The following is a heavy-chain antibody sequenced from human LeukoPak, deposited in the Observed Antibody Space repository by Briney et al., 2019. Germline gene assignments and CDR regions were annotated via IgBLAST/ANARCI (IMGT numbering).Heavy chain of an antibody. Sequence: SETLSLTCTVSGGSISSGDYYWSWIRQPPGKGLEWIGYIYYSGSTYYNPSLKSRVTISVDTSKNQFSLKLSSVTAADTAVYYCARGAGLRNWSDPWGQGTLVTVSS. V-gene: IGHV4-30-4*08. CDR2: IYYSGST. CDR3: ARGAGLRNWSDP. D-gene: IGHD6-13*01. J-gene: IGHJ5*02. CDR1: GGSISSGDYY.